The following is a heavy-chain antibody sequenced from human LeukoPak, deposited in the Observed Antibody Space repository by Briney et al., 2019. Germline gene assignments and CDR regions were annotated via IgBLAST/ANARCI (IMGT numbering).Heavy chain of an antibody. J-gene: IGHJ4*02. CDR2: IKQDGSKK. V-gene: IGHV3-7*04. CDR1: GFPFSSYC. CDR3: TRVGYIDEGIDY. Sequence: GGSLRLSCVAYGFPFSSYCMTWVRQAPGKGLEWVAHIKQDGSKKSYVDSVKGRFTISRDNAKNSLYLQMNSLRAEDTAIYYCTRVGYIDEGIDYWGQGTLVTVSS. D-gene: IGHD5-24*01.